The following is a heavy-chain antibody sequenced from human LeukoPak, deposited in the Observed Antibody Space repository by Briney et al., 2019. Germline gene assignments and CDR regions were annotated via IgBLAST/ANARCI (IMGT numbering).Heavy chain of an antibody. D-gene: IGHD5-12*01. CDR2: IDSSASTT. V-gene: IGHV3-48*03. CDR3: ASAHGGSGYDRPFDY. Sequence: GGSLRLSCTASRFYFSTYDMNWVRQVPGEGLEWVSYIDSSASTTYYAGSVQGRFTISRDNAKNSLYLQMRSLRVEDTAFYYCASAHGGSGYDRPFDYWGQGTLVTVSS. CDR1: RFYFSTYD. J-gene: IGHJ4*02.